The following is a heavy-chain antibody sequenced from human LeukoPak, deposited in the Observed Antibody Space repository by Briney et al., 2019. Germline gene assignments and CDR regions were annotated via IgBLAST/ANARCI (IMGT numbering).Heavy chain of an antibody. Sequence: KPGGSLRLSCAASGFTFSSYSMNWVRQAAGKGLEWGSSISSSSSYIYYADSVKGRFTISRDNAKNSLYLQMNSLRAEDTAVYYCARIVIRGSGPTDYWGQGTLVTVSS. D-gene: IGHD3-16*02. J-gene: IGHJ4*02. CDR2: ISSSSSYI. CDR3: ARIVIRGSGPTDY. V-gene: IGHV3-21*01. CDR1: GFTFSSYS.